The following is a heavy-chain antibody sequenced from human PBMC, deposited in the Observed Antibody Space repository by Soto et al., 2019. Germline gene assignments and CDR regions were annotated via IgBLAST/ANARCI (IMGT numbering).Heavy chain of an antibody. CDR2: INRSGST. D-gene: IGHD3-10*01. CDR1: GGSFSGYY. Sequence: QVQLQQWGAGLLKPSETLSLTCAVYGGSFSGYYWSWIRQPPGKGLEWIGEINRSGSTNYNPSLKSRVTISVDTSKNQFSLKLSSVTAADTAVYYCASPDYYGSGSHSWGQGTLVTVSS. CDR3: ASPDYYGSGSHS. J-gene: IGHJ4*02. V-gene: IGHV4-34*01.